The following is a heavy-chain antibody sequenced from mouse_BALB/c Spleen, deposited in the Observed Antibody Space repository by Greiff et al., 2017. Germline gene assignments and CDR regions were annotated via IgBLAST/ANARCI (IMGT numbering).Heavy chain of an antibody. CDR3: ARGGNYEGYAMDY. J-gene: IGHJ4*01. Sequence: EVMLVESGGGLVQPGGSLRLSCATSGFTFTDYYMSWVRQPPGKALEWLGFIRNKANGYTTEYSASVKGRFTISRDNSQSILYLQMNTLRAEDSATYYCARGGNYEGYAMDYWGQGTSVTVSS. CDR1: GFTFTDYY. CDR2: IRNKANGYTT. D-gene: IGHD2-1*01. V-gene: IGHV7-3*02.